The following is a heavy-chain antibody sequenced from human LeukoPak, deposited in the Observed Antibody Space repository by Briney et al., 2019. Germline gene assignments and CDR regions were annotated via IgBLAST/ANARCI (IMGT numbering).Heavy chain of an antibody. Sequence: ASVTVSCKASGYTFTGYYIHWVRQAPGQGLEWMGWISAYNGNTNYRQKLQGRVTMTTDTSTSTAYMDLRSLRSDDTAIYYCARDSPDGSGTYYNDSPDYWGQGTLVTVSS. CDR3: ARDSPDGSGTYYNDSPDY. V-gene: IGHV1-18*04. CDR2: ISAYNGNT. CDR1: GYTFTGYY. J-gene: IGHJ4*02. D-gene: IGHD3-10*01.